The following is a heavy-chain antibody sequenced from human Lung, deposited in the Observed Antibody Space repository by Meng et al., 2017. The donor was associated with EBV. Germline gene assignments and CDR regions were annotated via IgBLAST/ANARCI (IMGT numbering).Heavy chain of an antibody. CDR2: IDPNTGNP. D-gene: IGHD5-24*01. V-gene: IGHV7-4-1*02. CDR1: GYTFTSYA. CDR3: ARDSPLDGYSLLDY. J-gene: IGHJ4*02. Sequence: QGQLVQSVAELKQPGASVKVSCRPSGYTFTSYAINWVRQAPGQGPDWMGWIDPNTGNPTYDQGFTGRFVFSLDTSVSTAYLQINSLRADDTAVYYCARDSPLDGYSLLDYWGQGTLVTVSS.